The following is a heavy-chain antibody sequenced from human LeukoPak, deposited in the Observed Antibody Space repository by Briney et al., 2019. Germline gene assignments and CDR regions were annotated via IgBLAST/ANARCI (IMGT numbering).Heavy chain of an antibody. J-gene: IGHJ3*02. Sequence: SVKASCQVSGGTFSIFSIDWVRQAPGQGLEWMGGIIPIFGTANYAQKFQGRVTITADESTSTAYMELSSLGSEDTAVYYCARETRDGFDIWGQGTVVTVSS. CDR2: IIPIFGTA. CDR3: ARETRDGFDI. CDR1: GGTFSIFS. V-gene: IGHV1-69*13.